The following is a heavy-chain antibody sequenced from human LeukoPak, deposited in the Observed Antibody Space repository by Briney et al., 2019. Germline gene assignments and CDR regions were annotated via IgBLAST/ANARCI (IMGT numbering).Heavy chain of an antibody. V-gene: IGHV3-64*01. CDR2: ISSNGGST. Sequence: PGMSLRLSCAASGFTFSSYAMHWVRPAPGKGLEYVSAISSNGGSTYYANSVKGRFTISRDNSKNTLYLQMGSLRAEDMAVYYCARVKRVRSSWYYFDYWGQGTLVTVSS. CDR3: ARVKRVRSSWYYFDY. D-gene: IGHD6-13*01. CDR1: GFTFSSYA. J-gene: IGHJ4*02.